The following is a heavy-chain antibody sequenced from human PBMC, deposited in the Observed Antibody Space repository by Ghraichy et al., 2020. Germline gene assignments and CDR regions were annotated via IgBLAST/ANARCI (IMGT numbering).Heavy chain of an antibody. J-gene: IGHJ6*02. D-gene: IGHD3-3*01. CDR3: AVLASYDVDV. V-gene: IGHV4-30-2*01. Sequence: SETLSLTCSVSGGSINSGSYSWTWIRQPPGKGLEWIGYIYYSGSAFYNPSPESRDAISLDRFYSNRFSLKLSSVTAADTAVYYCAVLASYDVDVWGQGTTVTVSS. CDR2: IYYSGSA. CDR1: GGSINSGSYS.